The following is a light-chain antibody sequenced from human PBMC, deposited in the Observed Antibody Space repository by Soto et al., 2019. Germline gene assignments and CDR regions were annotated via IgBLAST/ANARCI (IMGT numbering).Light chain of an antibody. CDR1: QSVASSY. V-gene: IGKV3-20*01. Sequence: EVVLTQSPGTLSLSPGERVTLSCRASQSVASSYLAWYQQKPGRAPRLLFYSASSRATGIPDRFSGSESGTDFTLTISRLGPEDFAVYYCHHFGSLPETFGQGTNVE. J-gene: IGKJ1*01. CDR2: SAS. CDR3: HHFGSLPET.